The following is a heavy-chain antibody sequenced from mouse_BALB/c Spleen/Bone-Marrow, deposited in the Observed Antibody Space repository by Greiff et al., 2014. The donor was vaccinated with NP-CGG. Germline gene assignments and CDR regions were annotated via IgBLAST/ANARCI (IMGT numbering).Heavy chain of an antibody. CDR3: ARVFYDSTFAY. V-gene: IGHV1-87*01. CDR1: GYTFTGYW. Sequence: QVQLQQPGAELARPGASVKLSCKASGYTFTGYWMQWVKQRPGQGLEWIGIIYPGDGDTRYTQKFKGKATLTADKSSSTAYMQLRNLASEDSAVYYCARVFYDSTFAYWGQGTTLTVSS. D-gene: IGHD1-1*01. CDR2: IYPGDGDT. J-gene: IGHJ2*01.